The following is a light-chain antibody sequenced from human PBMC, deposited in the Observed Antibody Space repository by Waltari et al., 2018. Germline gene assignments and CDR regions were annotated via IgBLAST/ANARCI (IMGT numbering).Light chain of an antibody. J-gene: IGKJ5*01. Sequence: TWRASQSISSWVAWYQQKPGKAPKLLIYKASSLESGVASRFSGSGSGTEFTLTISSLQPDDFATYYCQQYNSYPITFGQGTRLEIK. V-gene: IGKV1-5*03. CDR3: QQYNSYPIT. CDR2: KAS. CDR1: QSISSW.